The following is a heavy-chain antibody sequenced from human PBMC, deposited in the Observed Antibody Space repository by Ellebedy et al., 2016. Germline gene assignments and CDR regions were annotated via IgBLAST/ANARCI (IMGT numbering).Heavy chain of an antibody. CDR3: TRRGLRFVSYFALDV. CDR1: GYTFTTFS. V-gene: IGHV1-18*04. Sequence: ASVKVSXKASGYTFTTFSITWVRQVPGQGLEWMGFVTTFSGNTKFAQKFQGRVSMTTDSSTHTAYMDLRSLRSDDTAMYYCTRRGLRFVSYFALDVWGQGTSITVSS. J-gene: IGHJ6*02. CDR2: VTTFSGNT. D-gene: IGHD3-3*01.